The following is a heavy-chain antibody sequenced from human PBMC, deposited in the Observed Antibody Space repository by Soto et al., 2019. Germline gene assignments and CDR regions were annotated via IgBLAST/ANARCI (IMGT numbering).Heavy chain of an antibody. Sequence: QVQLVESGGGVVQPGRSLRLSCAASGFTFNRYTLHWVRQAPGKGLEWVAVISYDGSNKRYADAVQGRFTISRDNSRNTLYLQMNSLTTEDTAVYYCARAESSSWHNFDYWGLGTLVTVSS. J-gene: IGHJ4*02. CDR3: ARAESSSWHNFDY. CDR1: GFTFNRYT. V-gene: IGHV3-30-3*01. D-gene: IGHD6-13*01. CDR2: ISYDGSNK.